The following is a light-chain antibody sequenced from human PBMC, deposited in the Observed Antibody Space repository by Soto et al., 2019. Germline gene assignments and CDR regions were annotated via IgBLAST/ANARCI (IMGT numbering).Light chain of an antibody. CDR1: RSSIGSNT. V-gene: IGLV1-44*01. J-gene: IGLJ1*01. CDR3: AAWDASLGGFYV. Sequence: QSVLPQPPSASGTPGQRVTISCSGSRSSIGSNTVNWYQHLPGSAPKLLIYSNNHRPSGVPDRFSASKAGASASLAISGLQSEDEGDYYCAAWDASLGGFYVFGSGTKVTVL. CDR2: SNN.